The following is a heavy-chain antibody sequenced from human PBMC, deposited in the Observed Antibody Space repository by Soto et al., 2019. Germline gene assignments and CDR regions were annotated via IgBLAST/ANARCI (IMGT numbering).Heavy chain of an antibody. D-gene: IGHD3-3*01. CDR3: ARDGRITIFGVVIGPERPYGMDV. CDR1: GGTFSSYA. CDR2: IIPIFGTA. Sequence: SVKVSCKASGGTFSSYAISWVRQAPGQGLEWMGGIIPIFGTANYAQKFQGRVTITADESTSTAYMELSSLRSEDTAVYYCARDGRITIFGVVIGPERPYGMDVWGQGTTVTVSS. J-gene: IGHJ6*02. V-gene: IGHV1-69*13.